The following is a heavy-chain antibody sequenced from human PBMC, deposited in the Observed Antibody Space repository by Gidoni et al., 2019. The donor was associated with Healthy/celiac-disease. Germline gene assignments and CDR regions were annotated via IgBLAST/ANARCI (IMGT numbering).Heavy chain of an antibody. CDR1: GFTFGTYA. Sequence: EVQLLESGGGLVQPGGSLRLSCAASGFTFGTYAMSWVRQAPGKGLEWVSVSRGSGGNTYYADSVKGRFTISRDNSKNTLFLQMNSLRVEETAVYFCAKALRTGYGDYTVDYYFDYWGQGTLVTVSS. CDR3: AKALRTGYGDYTVDYYFDY. V-gene: IGHV3-23*01. CDR2: SRGSGGNT. D-gene: IGHD4-17*01. J-gene: IGHJ4*02.